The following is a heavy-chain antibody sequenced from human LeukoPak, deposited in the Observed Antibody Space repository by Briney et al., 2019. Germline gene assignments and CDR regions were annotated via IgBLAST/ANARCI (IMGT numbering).Heavy chain of an antibody. CDR1: GFTFSSYG. Sequence: GGSLRLSCAASGFTFSSYGMHWVRQAPGKGLEWAAVISYDGSNKYYADSVKGRFTISRDNSKNTLYLQMNSLRAEDTAVYYCAKDGSPGYYDSSGYYHYWGQGTLVTVSS. CDR3: AKDGSPGYYDSSGYYHY. D-gene: IGHD3-22*01. V-gene: IGHV3-30*18. CDR2: ISYDGSNK. J-gene: IGHJ4*02.